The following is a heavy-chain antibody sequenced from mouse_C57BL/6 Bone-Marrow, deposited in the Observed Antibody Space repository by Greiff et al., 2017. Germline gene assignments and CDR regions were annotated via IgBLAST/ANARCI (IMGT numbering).Heavy chain of an antibody. CDR1: GYTFTSYW. CDR3: ARGFITTVAYFDY. J-gene: IGHJ2*01. Sequence: QVQLQQPGAELVKPGASVKLSCKASGYTFTSYWMHWVKQRPGRGLEWIGRIDPSSGGTKYNEKFKSKATLTVDKTSSKAYMQLSSLTSKDSAVYYCARGFITTVAYFDYWGQGTTLTVSS. V-gene: IGHV1-72*01. CDR2: IDPSSGGT. D-gene: IGHD1-1*01.